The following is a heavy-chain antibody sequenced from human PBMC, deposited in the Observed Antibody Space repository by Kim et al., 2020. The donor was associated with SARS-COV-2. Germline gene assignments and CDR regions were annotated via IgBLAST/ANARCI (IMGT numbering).Heavy chain of an antibody. CDR3: TTAYGSGSYRGFDY. V-gene: IGHV3-15*01. J-gene: IGHJ4*02. D-gene: IGHD3-10*01. Sequence: APVQDRFTIASDDSKHTLSLQMNSLKTEDTAVYYCTTAYGSGSYRGFDYWGQGTLVTVSS.